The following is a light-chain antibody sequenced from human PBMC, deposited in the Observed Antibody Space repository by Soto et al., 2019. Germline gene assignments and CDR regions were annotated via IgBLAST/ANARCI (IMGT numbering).Light chain of an antibody. V-gene: IGLV6-57*02. CDR3: QSYHSGNQV. Sequence: NFMLTQPHSVSESPGKTVTISCTGSSGSIASNFVQWYQQRPGSVPTIVIYEDNRRPSGVPDRFSGSIDSSSNSASLTISGLKTEDEADYYCQSYHSGNQVFGGGTKLTVL. CDR2: EDN. J-gene: IGLJ2*01. CDR1: SGSIASNF.